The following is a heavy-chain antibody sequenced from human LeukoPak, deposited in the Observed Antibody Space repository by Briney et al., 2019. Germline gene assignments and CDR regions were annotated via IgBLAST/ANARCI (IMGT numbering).Heavy chain of an antibody. J-gene: IGHJ6*03. CDR3: ARGSPWYYDFWSGYRPDYMDV. CDR1: GGSIGSYY. CDR2: IYYSGST. Sequence: SETLSLTCTVSGGSIGSYYWSWIRQPPGKGLEWIGYIYYSGSTNYNPSLKSRVTISVDTSKNQFSLKLSSVTAADTAVYYCARGSPWYYDFWSGYRPDYMDVWGKGTTVTVSS. D-gene: IGHD3-3*01. V-gene: IGHV4-59*12.